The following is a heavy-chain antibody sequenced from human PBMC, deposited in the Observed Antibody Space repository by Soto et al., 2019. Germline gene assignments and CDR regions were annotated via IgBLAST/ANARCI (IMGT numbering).Heavy chain of an antibody. J-gene: IGHJ1*01. CDR1: LFTFSDYY. Sequence: QVQLVESGGGLVKPGGSLRLSCAASLFTFSDYYIIWIRQTPGKGLEWVSHISGSGSTIYFADSVKGRFTISRDNAKNSLYLQMNSMRADDTAVYYCARDCSSSSYYGYFQHWGQGTRVNVSS. CDR2: ISGSGSTI. V-gene: IGHV3-11*01. D-gene: IGHD2-2*01. CDR3: ARDCSSSSYYGYFQH.